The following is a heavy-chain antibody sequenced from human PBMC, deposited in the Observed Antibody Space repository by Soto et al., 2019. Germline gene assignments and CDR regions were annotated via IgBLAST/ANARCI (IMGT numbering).Heavy chain of an antibody. D-gene: IGHD2-2*01. CDR2: IYHSGAT. CDR3: ARQQYCGSSTCYDSLYYQYMDV. V-gene: IGHV4-39*01. CDR1: GDSIRSAHYF. Sequence: QLRLQESGPGLVKPSETLSLTCSVFGDSIRSAHYFWGWVRQPPGKGLEWIGSIYHSGATFYDPSLRIRVTLSVDTTNNQFSLRLSSVTAADTAVYFCARQQYCGSSTCYDSLYYQYMDVWGKGTMVTVSS. J-gene: IGHJ6*03.